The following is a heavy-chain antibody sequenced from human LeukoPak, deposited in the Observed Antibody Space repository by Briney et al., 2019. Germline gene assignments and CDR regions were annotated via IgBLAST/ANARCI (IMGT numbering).Heavy chain of an antibody. V-gene: IGHV4-4*07. D-gene: IGHD1-26*01. J-gene: IGHJ4*02. CDR1: GGSIRSYY. Sequence: SETLSLTCDVSGGSIRSYYWGWVRQPAGKGLEWIGRIYTTGTTNLNPSLKSRLTMSVDTSKNQFSLKLTSVTAADTAVYFCARQGYTASYYFLDFWSQGTLVTVSS. CDR3: ARQGYTASYYFLDF. CDR2: IYTTGTT.